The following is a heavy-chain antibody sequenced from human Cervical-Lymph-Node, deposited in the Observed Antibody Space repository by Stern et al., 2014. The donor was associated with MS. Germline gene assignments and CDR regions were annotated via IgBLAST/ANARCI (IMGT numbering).Heavy chain of an antibody. D-gene: IGHD3-22*01. V-gene: IGHV3-72*01. CDR3: ASGDTSGYSKDT. J-gene: IGHJ5*02. Sequence: EVEMVVYGGGLVQLGGSLRLFFAVLGLTFSERYMEWFRQALGKGLEWVGRIRNKANGQSTEHAASVKGRFTVSRRDSENSLFLQINDLKTEDTAVYYCASGDTSGYSKDTWGQGTLVTVSS. CDR2: IRNKANGQST. CDR1: GLTFSERY.